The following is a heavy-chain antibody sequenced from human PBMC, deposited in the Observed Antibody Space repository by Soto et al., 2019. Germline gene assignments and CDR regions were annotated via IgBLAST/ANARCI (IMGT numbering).Heavy chain of an antibody. D-gene: IGHD2-15*01. J-gene: IGHJ4*02. CDR1: GGSISSYY. Sequence: SETLSLTCTVSGGSISSYYWSWIRQPPGKGLEWIGYIYYSGSTNYNPSLKSRVTISVDTSKNQFSLKLSSVTAADTAVYYCAGGIWRYCSGGSCYHYWGQGTLVTVSS. V-gene: IGHV4-59*01. CDR2: IYYSGST. CDR3: AGGIWRYCSGGSCYHY.